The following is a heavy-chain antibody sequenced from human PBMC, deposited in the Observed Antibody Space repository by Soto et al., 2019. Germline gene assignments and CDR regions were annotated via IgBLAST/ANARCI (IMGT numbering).Heavy chain of an antibody. J-gene: IGHJ4*02. CDR2: VKSKADGGTA. CDR3: NNDPDFWGGHTPL. D-gene: IGHD3-3*01. V-gene: IGHV3-15*07. CDR1: GFSISNAW. Sequence: EVQLVESGGGLVKPGGSLRLSCAASGFSISNAWMHWVRQAPGKGLEWVGRVKSKADGGTADYAAPVKGRFTISRDDSKNTQYLQMNSLKMEDTAVSYCNNDPDFWGGHTPLWGQGTLVTVSS.